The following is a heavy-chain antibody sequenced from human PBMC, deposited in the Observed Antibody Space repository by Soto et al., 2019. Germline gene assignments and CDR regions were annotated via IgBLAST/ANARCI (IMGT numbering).Heavy chain of an antibody. Sequence: QPGGSLRLSCAASGFTFSSYGMHWVRQAPGKGLEWVAVIWYDGSNKYYADSVKGRFTISRDNSKNTLYLQMNSLRAEDTAVYYCARDRIMITFAVPRAYYYYGMDVWGQGTTVTVSS. CDR1: GFTFSSYG. J-gene: IGHJ6*02. D-gene: IGHD3-16*01. CDR3: ARDRIMITFAVPRAYYYYGMDV. V-gene: IGHV3-33*01. CDR2: IWYDGSNK.